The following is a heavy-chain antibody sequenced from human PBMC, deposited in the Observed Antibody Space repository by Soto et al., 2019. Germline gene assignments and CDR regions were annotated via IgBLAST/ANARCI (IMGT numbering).Heavy chain of an antibody. Sequence: EVQLVESGGGLVQPGRSLRLSCAATGFTFDDYAMHWVRQAPGKGLEWVSSISWNSGDIGYADSVKGRFTISRDNATNSLNLQMNSLRAEDTALYYCAKGNYAYYYYDMDVWGKGTTVTVSS. J-gene: IGHJ6*03. CDR2: ISWNSGDI. CDR1: GFTFDDYA. D-gene: IGHD4-17*01. V-gene: IGHV3-9*01. CDR3: AKGNYAYYYYDMDV.